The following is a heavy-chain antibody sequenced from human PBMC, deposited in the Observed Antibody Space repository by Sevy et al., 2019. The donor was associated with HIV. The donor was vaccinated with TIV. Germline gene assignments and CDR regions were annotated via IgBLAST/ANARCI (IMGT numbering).Heavy chain of an antibody. J-gene: IGHJ4*02. V-gene: IGHV3-48*03. CDR1: GITFSSYE. D-gene: IGHD3-10*01. CDR2: ISSSGSTI. Sequence: GGCLRLSCAASGITFSSYEMNWVRQAPGKGLEWVSYISSSGSTIYYADSVKGRFTISRDNAKNSLYLQMNSLRAEDTAVYTCAREVVVPTYYYGSGSYYVFDYWGQGTLVTVSS. CDR3: AREVVVPTYYYGSGSYYVFDY.